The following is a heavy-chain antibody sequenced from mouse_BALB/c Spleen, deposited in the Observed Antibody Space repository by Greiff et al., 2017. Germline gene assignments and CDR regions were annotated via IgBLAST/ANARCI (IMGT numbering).Heavy chain of an antibody. Sequence: EVQVVESGGGLVQPGGSLRLSCATSGFNFTDYYMSWVRQTPGQALEWLGFIRNKANVYTTEYSASVKGRYNISRDNSQSSLYLQMNTLRAEESDTYYCASAAPANWEFAYWGQGTLVTVSA. D-gene: IGHD4-1*01. CDR3: ASAAPANWEFAY. CDR2: IRNKANVYTT. J-gene: IGHJ3*01. V-gene: IGHV7-3*02. CDR1: GFNFTDYY.